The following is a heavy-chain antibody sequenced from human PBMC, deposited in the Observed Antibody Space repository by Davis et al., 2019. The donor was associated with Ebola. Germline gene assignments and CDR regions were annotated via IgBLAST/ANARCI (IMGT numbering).Heavy chain of an antibody. CDR3: ARDGVRYGGMVGTHPNWYFDL. Sequence: SQTLSLTCGISGDSVSSNTAAWNWIRQSPSRGLEWLGRTYYRSKWYNDYAISVKSRIIINPDTSKNHFSLHLNSVTPEDTAVYYCARDGVRYGGMVGTHPNWYFDLWGRGTLVTVSS. V-gene: IGHV6-1*01. J-gene: IGHJ2*01. CDR2: TYYRSKWYN. CDR1: GDSVSSNTAA. D-gene: IGHD4-23*01.